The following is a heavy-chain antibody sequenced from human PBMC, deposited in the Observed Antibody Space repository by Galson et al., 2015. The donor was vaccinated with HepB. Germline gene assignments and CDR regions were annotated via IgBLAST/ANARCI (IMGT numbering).Heavy chain of an antibody. J-gene: IGHJ6*03. CDR3: ARATSRGYCSSKSCPPHYYYYYMDV. CDR1: GGTFSRYA. D-gene: IGHD2-2*01. CDR2: VIPIFGTT. Sequence: SVKVSCKASGGTFSRYAITWVRQAPGQGLEWMGGVIPIFGTTNYAQKFQGRVTIIADESTSTAYMELSSLRSEDTAVYYCARATSRGYCSSKSCPPHYYYYYMDVWGKGTTVTVSS. V-gene: IGHV1-69*13.